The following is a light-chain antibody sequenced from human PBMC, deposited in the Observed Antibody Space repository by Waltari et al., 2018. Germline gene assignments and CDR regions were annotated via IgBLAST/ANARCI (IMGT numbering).Light chain of an antibody. J-gene: IGLJ2*01. V-gene: IGLV2-14*01. CDR3: SSYTSSSTIVV. CDR1: RRDVGGYNY. Sequence: QSALTQPASVSGSPGQSITISCTGTRRDVGGYNYVSWYHQPPGKAPKLMIYDVSNRPSGVSNRFSGSKSGNTASLPISGLQAEDEADYYCSSYTSSSTIVVFGGGTKLTVL. CDR2: DVS.